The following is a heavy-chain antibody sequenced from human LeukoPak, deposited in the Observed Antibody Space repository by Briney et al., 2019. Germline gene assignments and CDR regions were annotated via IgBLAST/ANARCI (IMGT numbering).Heavy chain of an antibody. CDR2: ISSRSSTI. CDR1: GFTFSNYN. D-gene: IGHD3-10*01. CDR3: ARDHYYGSGSSYKDY. J-gene: IGHJ4*02. V-gene: IGHV3-48*01. Sequence: PGGSLRLSCAASGFTFSNYNMNWVRQAPGKGLEWVSYISSRSSTIYYADSVKGRFTISRDNAKNSLYLQMNSLRAEDTAVYYCARDHYYGSGSSYKDYWGQGSLVTVSS.